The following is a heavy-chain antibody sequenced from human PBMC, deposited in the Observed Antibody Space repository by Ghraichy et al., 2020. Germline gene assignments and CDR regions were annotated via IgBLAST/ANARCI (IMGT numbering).Heavy chain of an antibody. D-gene: IGHD3-16*01. CDR3: AKGRGGGVMTPVTPYYFDS. CDR2: ISNDGGST. J-gene: IGHJ4*02. CDR1: GFTFSTDA. V-gene: IGHV3-23*01. Sequence: GGSVRLSCSASGFTFSTDAMTWVRQAPGKGLEWVAGISNDGGSTYYADSVRGRFTISRDNSKNTLYLQMNSLGADDSGIYFCAKGRGGGVMTPVTPYYFDSWGRGTLVTVSS.